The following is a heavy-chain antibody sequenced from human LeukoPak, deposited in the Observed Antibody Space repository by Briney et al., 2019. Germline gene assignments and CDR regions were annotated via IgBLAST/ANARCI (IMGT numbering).Heavy chain of an antibody. CDR1: GGTFSSYA. CDR3: ATLLPNYYDSSVGYFDY. J-gene: IGHJ4*02. CDR2: IIPIFGTA. V-gene: IGHV1-69*01. D-gene: IGHD3-22*01. Sequence: SVKVSCKASGGTFSSYAISWVRQAPGQGLEWMGGIIPIFGTANYAQKFQGRVTITADESTSTAYMELSSLRSEDTAVYYCATLLPNYYDSSVGYFDYWGQGTLVTVSS.